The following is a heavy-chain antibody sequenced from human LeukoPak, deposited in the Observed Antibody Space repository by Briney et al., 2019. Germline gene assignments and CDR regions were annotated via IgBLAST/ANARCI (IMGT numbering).Heavy chain of an antibody. Sequence: PGRSLRLSCAASGFTFSSYAMHWVRQAPGKGLEWVAVISYDGSNKYYADSVKGRFTISRDNSKNTLYLQMNSLRAEDTAVYYCARDLYYYDSSGYYQTAWYYFDYWGQGTLVTVSS. J-gene: IGHJ4*02. CDR3: ARDLYYYDSSGYYQTAWYYFDY. CDR1: GFTFSSYA. D-gene: IGHD3-22*01. CDR2: ISYDGSNK. V-gene: IGHV3-30*01.